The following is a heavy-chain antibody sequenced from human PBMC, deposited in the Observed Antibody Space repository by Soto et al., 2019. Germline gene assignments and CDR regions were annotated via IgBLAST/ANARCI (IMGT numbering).Heavy chain of an antibody. D-gene: IGHD3-10*01. Sequence: QVQLVQSGAEMKKPGSSVKVSCQSSGSTFNTYAMNWVRQAPGQGPEWMGYISPMFGAANYAPKFQGRVTITADESTGTSYMQLSSLTSEDTALYFCAMEVQVHTPAFVYWGQGTLVTVSS. CDR3: AMEVQVHTPAFVY. CDR2: ISPMFGAA. V-gene: IGHV1-69*19. J-gene: IGHJ4*02. CDR1: GSTFNTYA.